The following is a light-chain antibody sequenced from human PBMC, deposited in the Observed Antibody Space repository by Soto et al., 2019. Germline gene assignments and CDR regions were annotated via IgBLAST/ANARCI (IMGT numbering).Light chain of an antibody. CDR2: LEGSGTY. Sequence: QAVVTQSSSASASLGSSVKLTCTLSSGHSSYIIAWHQQQPGKAPRYLMKLEGSGTYNKGSGIPDRFSGSSSGADRYLTISSLQSEDEADYYCETWDSNSWIFGGGTQLTVL. V-gene: IGLV4-60*03. J-gene: IGLJ7*01. CDR1: SGHSSYI. CDR3: ETWDSNSWI.